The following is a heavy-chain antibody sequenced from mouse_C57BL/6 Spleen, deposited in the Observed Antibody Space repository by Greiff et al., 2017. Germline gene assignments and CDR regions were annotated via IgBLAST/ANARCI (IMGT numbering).Heavy chain of an antibody. CDR3: ARIYDGYYVETVWLAY. CDR2: IDPNSGGT. J-gene: IGHJ3*01. V-gene: IGHV1-72*01. CDR1: GYTFTSYW. D-gene: IGHD2-3*01. Sequence: QVQLQQPGAELVQPGASVKLSCKASGYTFTSYWMHWVKQRPGRGLEWIGRIDPNSGGTKYNEKFKSKATLTVDNSSSTAYMQLSSLTSEDSAVDYCARIYDGYYVETVWLAYWGKGTLVTVSA.